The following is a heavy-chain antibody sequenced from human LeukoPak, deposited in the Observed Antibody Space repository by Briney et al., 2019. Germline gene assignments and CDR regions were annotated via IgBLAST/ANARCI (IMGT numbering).Heavy chain of an antibody. CDR1: GFTFTNYA. J-gene: IGHJ4*02. CDR3: ARVTYAVPDY. CDR2: ISNNGGTT. Sequence: PGGSLRLSCSASGFTFTNYAMHWVRQAPGKGLQYVSAISNNGGTTYYADSVKGRFTISRDNAKNSLFLQMNSLRAEDTAVYYCARVTYAVPDYWGQGTLVAVSS. V-gene: IGHV3-64*04. D-gene: IGHD2/OR15-2a*01.